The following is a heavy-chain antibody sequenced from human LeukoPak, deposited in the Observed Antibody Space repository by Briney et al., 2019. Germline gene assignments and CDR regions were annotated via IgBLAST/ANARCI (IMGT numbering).Heavy chain of an antibody. D-gene: IGHD3-3*01. V-gene: IGHV3-48*01. J-gene: IGHJ4*02. CDR2: ISSSSSTI. CDR1: GFTFSSYS. CDR3: AKGTSYYDFWSGPPFDY. Sequence: PGGSLRLSCAASGFTFSSYSMNWVRQAPGKGLEWVSYISSSSSTIYYADSVKGRFTISRDNSKNTLYLQMNSLRAEDTAVYYCAKGTSYYDFWSGPPFDYWGQGTLVTVSS.